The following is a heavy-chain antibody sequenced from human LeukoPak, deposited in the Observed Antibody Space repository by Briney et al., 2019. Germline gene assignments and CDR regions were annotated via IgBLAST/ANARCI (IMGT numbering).Heavy chain of an antibody. CDR2: IIPIFGTA. J-gene: IGHJ4*02. V-gene: IGHV1-69*05. Sequence: SVKVSCKASGGTFSSYAISWVRQAPGQGLEWMGRIIPIFGTANYAQKFQGRVTITTDESTSTAYMELNSLRSEDTAVYYCARESRDGYNFGSWGQGTLVTVSS. CDR3: ARESRDGYNFGS. CDR1: GGTFSSYA. D-gene: IGHD5-24*01.